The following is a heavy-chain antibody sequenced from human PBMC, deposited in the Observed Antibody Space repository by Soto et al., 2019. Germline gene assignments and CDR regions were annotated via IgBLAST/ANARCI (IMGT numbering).Heavy chain of an antibody. V-gene: IGHV3-15*01. CDR2: IKSKTDGGTT. Sequence: PGGSLRLSCAASGFTFSNAWMSWVRQAPGKGLEWVGRIKSKTDGGTTDYAAPVKGRFTISRDDSKNTLYLQMNSLKGEDTAVYYCARDGNTYYYDRQDYWGQGSLVTVSS. CDR3: ARDGNTYYYDRQDY. J-gene: IGHJ4*02. D-gene: IGHD3-22*01. CDR1: GFTFSNAW.